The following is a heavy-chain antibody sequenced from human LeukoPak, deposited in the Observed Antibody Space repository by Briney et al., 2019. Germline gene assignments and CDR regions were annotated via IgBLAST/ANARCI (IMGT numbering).Heavy chain of an antibody. J-gene: IGHJ4*02. V-gene: IGHV3-48*01. Sequence: RGSLRLSCAASGFTFSSYSMNWVRQAPGKGLEWVSYISSSSSTIYYADSVKGRFTISRDNAKNSLYLQMNSLRAEDTAVYYCARLTVTYAYYWGQGTLVTVSS. CDR3: ARLTVTYAYY. CDR2: ISSSSSTI. CDR1: GFTFSSYS. D-gene: IGHD4-17*01.